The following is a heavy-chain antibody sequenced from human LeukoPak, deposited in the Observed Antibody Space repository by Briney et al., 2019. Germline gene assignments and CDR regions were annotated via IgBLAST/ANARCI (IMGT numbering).Heavy chain of an antibody. CDR3: AKDSLRYCSSTSCYQFDY. D-gene: IGHD2-2*01. V-gene: IGHV3-9*01. CDR2: ISWNSGSI. CDR1: GFTFDDYA. J-gene: IGHJ4*02. Sequence: GGSLRLSCAASGFTFDDYAMHWVRQAPGKGLEWGSGISWNSGSIGYADSVKGRFTISRDSAKNSLYLQINSLRAEDTALYYCAKDSLRYCSSTSCYQFDYWGQGTLVTVSS.